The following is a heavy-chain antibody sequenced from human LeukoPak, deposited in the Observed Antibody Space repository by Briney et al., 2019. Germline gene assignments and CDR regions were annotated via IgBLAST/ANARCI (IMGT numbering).Heavy chain of an antibody. Sequence: ASVKVSCKASGYIFTDYYMHWVRQAPGQGLEWMGWINPNSGGTNYAQKFQGRVTMTRDTSISTAYMELSRLRSDDTAVYYCARAPKHYYGSGSYTTYYYYYYMDVWGKGTTVTVSS. CDR1: GYIFTDYY. CDR3: ARAPKHYYGSGSYTTYYYYYYMDV. D-gene: IGHD3-10*01. CDR2: INPNSGGT. J-gene: IGHJ6*03. V-gene: IGHV1-2*02.